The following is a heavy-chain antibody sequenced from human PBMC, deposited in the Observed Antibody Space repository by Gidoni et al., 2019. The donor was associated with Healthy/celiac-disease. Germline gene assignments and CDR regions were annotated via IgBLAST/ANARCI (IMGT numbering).Heavy chain of an antibody. CDR1: GGSISSYY. J-gene: IGHJ3*02. CDR2: IYYSGST. Sequence: QVQLQESGPGLVKPSETLSLTCTVSGGSISSYYWSWIRQPPGKGLEWIGYIYYSGSTNYNPSLKSRVTISVDTSKNQFSLKLSSVTAADTAVYYCARASALAAAGGHDAFDIWGQGTMVTVSS. CDR3: ARASALAAAGGHDAFDI. D-gene: IGHD6-13*01. V-gene: IGHV4-59*01.